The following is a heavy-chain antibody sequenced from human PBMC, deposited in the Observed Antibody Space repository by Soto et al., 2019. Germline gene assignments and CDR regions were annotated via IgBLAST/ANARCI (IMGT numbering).Heavy chain of an antibody. CDR2: ISGSGGST. V-gene: IGHV3-23*01. Sequence: PGGSLRLSCAASVFTFSSYAMSWVRQAPGKGLEWVSAISGSGGSTYYADSVKGRFTISRDNSKNTLYLQMNSLRAEDTAVYYCAKGIAVAGITYYYYGMDVWGQGTTVTVSS. D-gene: IGHD6-19*01. CDR3: AKGIAVAGITYYYYGMDV. J-gene: IGHJ6*02. CDR1: VFTFSSYA.